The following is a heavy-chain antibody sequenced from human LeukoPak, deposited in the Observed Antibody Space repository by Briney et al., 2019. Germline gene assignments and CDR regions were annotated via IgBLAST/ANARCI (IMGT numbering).Heavy chain of an antibody. CDR2: INQDGSTK. J-gene: IGHJ4*02. V-gene: IGHV3-7*01. D-gene: IGHD3-16*01. CDR1: GFTFSNAW. CDR3: ARDMKGSLDY. Sequence: SGGSLRLSCAASGFTFSNAWMAWVRQAPGKGLEWVANINQDGSTKQYVDSVRGRFTISRDNAKNSLYLQMNSLRAEDTGLYHCARDMKGSLDYWGQGTLVTVSS.